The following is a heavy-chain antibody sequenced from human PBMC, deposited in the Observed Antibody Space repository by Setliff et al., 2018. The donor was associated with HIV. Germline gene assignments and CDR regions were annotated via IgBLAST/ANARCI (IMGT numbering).Heavy chain of an antibody. V-gene: IGHV1-69*10. J-gene: IGHJ4*02. D-gene: IGHD6-19*01. CDR2: IIPILGIA. CDR1: GGTFSSYA. Sequence: GASVKVSCKASGGTFSSYAISWVRQAPGQGLEWMGGIIPILGIANYAQKFQGRVTITADKSTGTAYMELSSLRSEDTAVYYCARGAIAVAGDFFDYWGQGTLVTVSS. CDR3: ARGAIAVAGDFFDY.